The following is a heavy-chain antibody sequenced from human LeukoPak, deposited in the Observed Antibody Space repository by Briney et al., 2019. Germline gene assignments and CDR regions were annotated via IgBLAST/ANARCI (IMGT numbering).Heavy chain of an antibody. V-gene: IGHV1-46*01. CDR3: ARVWFGAFDI. CDR1: GYTFTYYY. Sequence: RASVKVSCKASGYTFTYYYMRWVRQAPGQGLEWMGIINPSGGSTTYAQKFQGRVTMTRDTSTSTVYMELSRLRSEDTAVYYCARVWFGAFDIWGQGTLVTVS. J-gene: IGHJ3*02. CDR2: INPSGGST. D-gene: IGHD3-16*01.